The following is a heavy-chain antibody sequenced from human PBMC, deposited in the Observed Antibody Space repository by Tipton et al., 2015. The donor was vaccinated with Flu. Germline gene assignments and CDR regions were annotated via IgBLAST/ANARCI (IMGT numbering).Heavy chain of an antibody. V-gene: IGHV1-2*02. CDR3: AGEFYSSGGFDY. Sequence: QLVQSGAEVKQPGASVKVSCKTSGYTFTAYFIHWMRQAPGQGLEWMGWINPHSGDTNAAQKFQGRVTMTRDTSISTAYMELRRLRSDDTAVYYCAGEFYSSGGFDYVGQGTLVTVSS. CDR2: INPHSGDT. CDR1: GYTFTAYF. D-gene: IGHD3-10*01. J-gene: IGHJ4*02.